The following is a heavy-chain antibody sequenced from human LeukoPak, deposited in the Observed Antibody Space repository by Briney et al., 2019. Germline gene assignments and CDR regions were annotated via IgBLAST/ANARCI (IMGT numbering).Heavy chain of an antibody. CDR3: AKDQYSYGYDYFDY. D-gene: IGHD5-18*01. Sequence: GGSPRLSCAASRVAFCGDAMSAGRQTPREGLEWVSATGGSGGGTYYADSVKGRFTISSDNSKNTLYLQMNSLRAEDTAVYYCAKDQYSYGYDYFDYWGQGTLVTVSS. CDR2: TGGSGGGT. CDR1: RVAFCGDA. V-gene: IGHV3-23*01. J-gene: IGHJ4*02.